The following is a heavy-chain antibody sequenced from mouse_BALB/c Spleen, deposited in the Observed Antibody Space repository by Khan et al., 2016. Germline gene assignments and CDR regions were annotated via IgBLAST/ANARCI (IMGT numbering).Heavy chain of an antibody. J-gene: IGHJ2*01. CDR3: ARSGYDYDGNFDY. Sequence: EVELVESGGGLVQPGGSRKLSCAASGFTFSSFGMHWVRQAPEKGLEWVAYISSGSSTIYYADTVKGRFTISRDNPKNTLFLQMTSLRSEDTAMYYSARSGYDYDGNFDYWGQGTTLTVSS. V-gene: IGHV5-17*02. D-gene: IGHD2-4*01. CDR1: GFTFSSFG. CDR2: ISSGSSTI.